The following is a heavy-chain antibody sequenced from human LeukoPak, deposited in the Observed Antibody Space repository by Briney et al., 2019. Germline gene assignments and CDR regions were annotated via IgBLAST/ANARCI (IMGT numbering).Heavy chain of an antibody. Sequence: PSETLSLTCTVPGGSISSSSHYWGWIRQPPRKGLEWIGSIYYSGTTFYNPSLKSRLTISLDTSKSQFSLKLSSVTAADTAVYYCARRTSGYPFDYWGQGTLVTVSS. CDR2: IYYSGTT. D-gene: IGHD1-1*01. V-gene: IGHV4-39*01. J-gene: IGHJ4*02. CDR3: ARRTSGYPFDY. CDR1: GGSISSSSHY.